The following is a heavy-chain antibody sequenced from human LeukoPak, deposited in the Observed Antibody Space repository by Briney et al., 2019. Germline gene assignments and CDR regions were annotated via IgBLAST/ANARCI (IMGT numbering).Heavy chain of an antibody. V-gene: IGHV3-21*01. CDR2: ISSSSNYI. CDR3: ARSSAVAQGGFDY. D-gene: IGHD6-19*01. J-gene: IGHJ4*02. CDR1: GFTFSSYS. Sequence: GGSLRLSCAASGFTFSSYSMNWVRQAPGKGLEWVSSISSSSNYIYYADSVKGRFTIPRDNAKNSLYLQMNSLRAEDTAVYYCARSSAVAQGGFDYWGQGTLVTVSS.